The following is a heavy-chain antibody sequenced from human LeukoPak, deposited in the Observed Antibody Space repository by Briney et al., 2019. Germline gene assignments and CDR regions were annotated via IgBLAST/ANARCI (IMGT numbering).Heavy chain of an antibody. D-gene: IGHD3-3*01. Sequence: GGSLRLSCAAPGFTFSSYAMSWVRQAPGKGLEWVSAISGSGGSTYYADSVKGRFTTSRDNSKNTLYLQMNSLRAEDTAVYYCAKGGYYDFWRVDYWGQGTLVTVSS. CDR2: ISGSGGST. V-gene: IGHV3-23*01. CDR3: AKGGYYDFWRVDY. CDR1: GFTFSSYA. J-gene: IGHJ4*02.